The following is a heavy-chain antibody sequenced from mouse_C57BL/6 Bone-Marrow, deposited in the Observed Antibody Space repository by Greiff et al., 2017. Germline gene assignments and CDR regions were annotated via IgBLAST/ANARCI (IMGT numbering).Heavy chain of an antibody. J-gene: IGHJ2*01. CDR2: IDPSDSYT. V-gene: IGHV1-50*01. CDR1: GYTFTSYW. CDR3: ARLYYCDY. Sequence: QVQLQQPGAELVKPGASVKLSCKASGYTFTSYWMQWVKQRPGQGLEWIGEIDPSDSYTNFNQKFKGKATLTVDTSSSTAYMQLSSLTSEYSAVYSCARLYYCDYWGQGTTLTVSS.